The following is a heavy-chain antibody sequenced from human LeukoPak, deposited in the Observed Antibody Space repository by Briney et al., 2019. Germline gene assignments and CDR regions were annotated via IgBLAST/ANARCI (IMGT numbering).Heavy chain of an antibody. CDR1: GFTFSSYS. Sequence: GGSLRLSCAASGFTFSSYSMNWVRQAPGKGLEWVAVIWYDGSNKYYADSVKGRFTISRDNSKNTLYLQMNSLRAEDTAVYYCARERSKYYYYGMDVWGQGTTVTVSS. J-gene: IGHJ6*02. CDR3: ARERSKYYYYGMDV. CDR2: IWYDGSNK. V-gene: IGHV3-33*08.